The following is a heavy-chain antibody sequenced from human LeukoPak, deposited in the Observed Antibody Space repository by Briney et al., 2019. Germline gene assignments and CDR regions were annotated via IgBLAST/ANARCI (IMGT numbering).Heavy chain of an antibody. V-gene: IGHV4-59*01. Sequence: SETLSLTCTVSGGSISSYYWSWIRQPPGKGLEWIGYIYYSGSTNYNPSLKSRVTISVGTSKNQFSLKLSSVTAADTAVYYCARWRGVFDYWGQGTLVTVSS. CDR1: GGSISSYY. CDR3: ARWRGVFDY. J-gene: IGHJ4*02. CDR2: IYYSGST. D-gene: IGHD3-10*01.